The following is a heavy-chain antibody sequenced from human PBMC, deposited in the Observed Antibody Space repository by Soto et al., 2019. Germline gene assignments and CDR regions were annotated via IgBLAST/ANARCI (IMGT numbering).Heavy chain of an antibody. D-gene: IGHD3-16*02. J-gene: IGHJ3*01. CDR2: IFYSGST. CDR1: GGSISSYY. Sequence: QVQLQESGPGLVKPSETLSLTCTVSGGSISSYYWSWIRQPPGKGLEWIGYIFYSGSTNYNPSLKSRVTISVDTSKNQFSLELSSVTAADTAVYYCAGLYGLEAFEFWGHGTMVTVSS. CDR3: AGLYGLEAFEF. V-gene: IGHV4-59*08.